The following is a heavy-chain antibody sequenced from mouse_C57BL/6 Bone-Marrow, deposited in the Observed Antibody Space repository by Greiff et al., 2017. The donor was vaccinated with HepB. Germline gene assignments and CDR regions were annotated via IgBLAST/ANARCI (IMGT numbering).Heavy chain of an antibody. J-gene: IGHJ2*01. D-gene: IGHD1-1*01. CDR3: ARRRIGFITTVVADFDD. Sequence: VQLQQPGAELVKPGASVKMSCKASGYTFTSYWITWVKQRPGQGLEWIGDIYPGSGSTNYNEKFKSKATLTVDTSSSTAYMQLSSLTSEDSAVYYCARRRIGFITTVVADFDDWGQGTTLTVSS. CDR2: IYPGSGST. CDR1: GYTFTSYW. V-gene: IGHV1-55*01.